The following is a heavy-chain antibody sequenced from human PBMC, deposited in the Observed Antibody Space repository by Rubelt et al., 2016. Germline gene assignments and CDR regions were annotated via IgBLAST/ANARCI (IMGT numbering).Heavy chain of an antibody. J-gene: IGHJ4*02. V-gene: IGHV3-48*03. CDR1: GFTFSSYD. CDR2: ISSSGSTI. D-gene: IGHD3-22*01. Sequence: EVQLVESGGGLVQPGGSLQLSCAASGFTFSSYDMNWVRQAPGKGLEWVSYISSSGSTIKYADSVKGRFTISRDNSKNKLELQMNSLRSEETVMYHCARHYYDSRNYFSGDYWGQGTLVTVSS. CDR3: ARHYYDSRNYFSGDY.